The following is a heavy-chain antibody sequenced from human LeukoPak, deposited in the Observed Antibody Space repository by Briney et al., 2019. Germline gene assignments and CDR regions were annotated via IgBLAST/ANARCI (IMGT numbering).Heavy chain of an antibody. Sequence: SQTLSLTCAISGDSVSSNSAAWNWIRQSPSRGLEWLGRTYYRSKWYNDYAVSVKSRITINPDTSKNQFSLQLNSVTPEDTAVYYCARDSVIAVAGRYYYYYGMDVWGQGTTVTVSS. J-gene: IGHJ6*02. V-gene: IGHV6-1*01. D-gene: IGHD6-19*01. CDR3: ARDSVIAVAGRYYYYYGMDV. CDR1: GDSVSSNSAA. CDR2: TYYRSKWYN.